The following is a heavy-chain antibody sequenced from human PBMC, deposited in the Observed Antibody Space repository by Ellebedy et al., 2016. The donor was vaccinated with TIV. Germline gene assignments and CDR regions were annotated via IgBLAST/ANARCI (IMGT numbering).Heavy chain of an antibody. V-gene: IGHV3-23*01. D-gene: IGHD4-23*01. Sequence: GESLKISCAASGFTFSSYAMSWVRQAPGQGLEWVSGIHGNAVSTAYADSVKGRFPISRDNSKDTLFLQMNSLRDEDTAVYYCARSTVINPEGDAYDIWGQGTKVTVSS. CDR3: ARSTVINPEGDAYDI. J-gene: IGHJ3*02. CDR1: GFTFSSYA. CDR2: IHGNAVST.